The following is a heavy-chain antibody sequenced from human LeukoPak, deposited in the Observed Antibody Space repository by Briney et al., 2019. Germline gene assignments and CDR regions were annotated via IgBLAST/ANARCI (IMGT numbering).Heavy chain of an antibody. CDR2: ISITVRTI. CDR1: GFTFSRHE. V-gene: IGHV3-48*03. Sequence: GGSLRLSWAPSGFTFSRHEMSWVRQAPGKGLEWVAYISITVRTIYYAGSVKGRFTISRDNAKGSVYLQMNRLGDEDTAVYYCAREAVAAAGARSNWFDPWGRGTLVTVSS. D-gene: IGHD6-13*01. CDR3: AREAVAAAGARSNWFDP. J-gene: IGHJ5*02.